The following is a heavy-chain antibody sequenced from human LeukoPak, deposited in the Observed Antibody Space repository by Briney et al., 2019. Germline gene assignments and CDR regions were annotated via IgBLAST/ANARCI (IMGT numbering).Heavy chain of an antibody. J-gene: IGHJ4*02. CDR2: ISAYNGNT. V-gene: IGHV1-18*01. Sequence: ASVKVSCKASGYTFTSYGISLVRQAPGQGLEWMGWISAYNGNTNYAQKLQGRVTMTTDTSTSTAYMELRSLRSDDTAGYYCARDTTYYDFWSGYQTFYYFDYWGQGTLVTVSS. D-gene: IGHD3-3*01. CDR1: GYTFTSYG. CDR3: ARDTTYYDFWSGYQTFYYFDY.